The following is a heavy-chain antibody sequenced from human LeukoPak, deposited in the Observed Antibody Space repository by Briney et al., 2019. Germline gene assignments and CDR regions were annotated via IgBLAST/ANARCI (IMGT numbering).Heavy chain of an antibody. Sequence: SETLSLTCTVSGGSITSYYWSWIRQPAGKGLEWIGRIYTTGSTTYNPSLKSRVTMSVDTSKNQFSLKLSSVTAADTAVYYCARDSLGRRSNRDYYYMDVWGKGTTVTISS. D-gene: IGHD1-14*01. CDR2: IYTTGST. J-gene: IGHJ6*03. V-gene: IGHV4-4*07. CDR3: ARDSLGRRSNRDYYYMDV. CDR1: GGSITSYY.